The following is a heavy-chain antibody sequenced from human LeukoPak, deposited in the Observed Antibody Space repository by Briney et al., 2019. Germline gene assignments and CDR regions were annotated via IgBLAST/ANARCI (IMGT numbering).Heavy chain of an antibody. J-gene: IGHJ1*01. CDR3: ATVSYYYDSSGSQGYFQR. Sequence: ASVKVSCNVSGSALTVLSIHWVRLAPGKGLGWMGGFDPEDGETIYAQRFQGRVTMTEDTSTDTAYMELSSLRSEDAAVYYCATVSYYYDSSGSQGYFQRWDQGTLVTVSS. CDR1: GSALTVLS. V-gene: IGHV1-24*01. CDR2: FDPEDGET. D-gene: IGHD3-22*01.